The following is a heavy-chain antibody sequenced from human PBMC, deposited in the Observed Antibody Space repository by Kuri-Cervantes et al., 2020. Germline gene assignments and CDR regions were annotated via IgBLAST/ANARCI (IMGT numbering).Heavy chain of an antibody. D-gene: IGHD6-13*01. CDR3: AKDPGSSSVFDY. CDR2: IRYDGSNK. CDR1: RFIFRNYG. Sequence: GESLKISCAASRFIFRNYGMHWVRQAPGKGLEWVAFIRYDGSNKYYADSVKGRFTISRDNSKNTLYLQMNSLRAEDAAVYYCAKDPGSSSVFDYWGQGILVTVSS. V-gene: IGHV3-30*02. J-gene: IGHJ4*02.